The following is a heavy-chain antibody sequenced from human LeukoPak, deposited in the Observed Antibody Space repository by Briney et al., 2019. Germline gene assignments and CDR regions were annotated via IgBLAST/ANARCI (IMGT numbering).Heavy chain of an antibody. Sequence: SETLSLTCTVSGGSISTSTYYWGWVRQPPGKGLEWIGSFYYSGATYYNPSLKSRVTISEDTSVNQFSLRLSSVTAADTAVYYCARDGHRRYHYDSSGREDAFDIWGQGTMVTVSS. CDR1: GGSISTSTYY. CDR3: ARDGHRRYHYDSSGREDAFDI. J-gene: IGHJ3*02. V-gene: IGHV4-39*07. CDR2: FYYSGAT. D-gene: IGHD3-22*01.